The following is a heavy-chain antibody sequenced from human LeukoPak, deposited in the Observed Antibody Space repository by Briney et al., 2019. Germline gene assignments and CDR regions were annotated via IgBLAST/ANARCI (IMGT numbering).Heavy chain of an antibody. CDR3: ARGVLWFGELLPYHYMDV. CDR2: MNPNSGNT. V-gene: IGHV1-8*01. J-gene: IGHJ6*03. Sequence: GASVKVSCKASGYTFTSYDINWVRHATGQGLEWMGWMNPNSGNTGYAQKFQGRVTMTRNTTISTAYMELSSLRSEDTAVYYCARGVLWFGELLPYHYMDVWGKGTTVTVSS. CDR1: GYTFTSYD. D-gene: IGHD3-10*01.